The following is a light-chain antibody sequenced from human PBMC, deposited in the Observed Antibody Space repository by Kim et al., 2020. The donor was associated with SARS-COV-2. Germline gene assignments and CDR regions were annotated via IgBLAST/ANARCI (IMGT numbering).Light chain of an antibody. CDR3: QSYDSSNLVL. J-gene: IGLJ2*01. V-gene: IGLV6-57*04. CDR1: SGSIASSY. Sequence: NFMLTQPHSLSESPGKTVTISCTRSSGSIASSYVQWYQQRPGSAPTTVIYEDNQRPSGVPDRFSGSIDSSSNSASLTISGLKTEDEADYYCQSYDSSNLVLFGGGTQLTVL. CDR2: EDN.